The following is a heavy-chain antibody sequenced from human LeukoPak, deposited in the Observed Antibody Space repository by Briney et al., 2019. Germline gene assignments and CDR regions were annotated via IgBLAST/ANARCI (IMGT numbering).Heavy chain of an antibody. CDR1: GFTFDDYA. D-gene: IGHD6-25*01. J-gene: IGHJ6*03. V-gene: IGHV3-43D*04. CDR2: ISWDGGST. Sequence: PVGSLRLSCAASGFTFDDYAMHWVRQAPGKGLEWVSLISWDGGSTYYADSVKGRFTISRDNSKNSLYLQMNSLRAEDTALYYCAKDRGRYYYYMDVWGKGTTVTVSS. CDR3: AKDRGRYYYYMDV.